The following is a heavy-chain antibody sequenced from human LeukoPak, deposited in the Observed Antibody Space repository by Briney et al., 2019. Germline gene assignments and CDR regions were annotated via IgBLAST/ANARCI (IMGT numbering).Heavy chain of an antibody. CDR3: AKAPVTTCSGAYCYPFDY. V-gene: IGHV3-23*01. J-gene: IGHJ4*02. D-gene: IGHD2-15*01. Sequence: GGSLRLSCAASGFTLSSYAMSWVRQGPGKGLEWVSAISVSGNTYHPDSVKGRFTISRDSSKNTLYLQMNSLRAEDAAVYYCAKAPVTTCSGAYCYPFDYWGQGTLVTVSS. CDR2: ISVSGNT. CDR1: GFTLSSYA.